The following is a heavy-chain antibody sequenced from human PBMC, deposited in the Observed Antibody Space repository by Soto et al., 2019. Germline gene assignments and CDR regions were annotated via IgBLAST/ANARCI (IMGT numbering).Heavy chain of an antibody. J-gene: IGHJ4*02. CDR3: AKGPLFCSGGSCGWSLWDY. CDR2: ISGSGGST. Sequence: GGSLRLSCAASGFTFSNYAMSWVRQAPGKGLEWVSAISGSGGSTYYADSVKGRFTISRDNSKNTLYLQMNSLRAEDTAVYYCAKGPLFCSGGSCGWSLWDYWGQGTLVTVSS. CDR1: GFTFSNYA. V-gene: IGHV3-23*01. D-gene: IGHD2-15*01.